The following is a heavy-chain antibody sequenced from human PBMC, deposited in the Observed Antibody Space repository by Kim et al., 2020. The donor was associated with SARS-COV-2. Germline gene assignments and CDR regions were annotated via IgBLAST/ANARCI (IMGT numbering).Heavy chain of an antibody. CDR2: ISYDGSNK. D-gene: IGHD2-2*02. Sequence: GGSLRLSCAASGFTFSSYGMHWVRQAPGKGLEWVAVISYDGSNKYYADSVKGRFTISRDNSKNTLYLQMNSLRAEDTAVYYCAKTVEDIVVVPAAISTPYYGMDVWGQGTTVTVSS. CDR3: AKTVEDIVVVPAAISTPYYGMDV. CDR1: GFTFSSYG. V-gene: IGHV3-30*18. J-gene: IGHJ6*02.